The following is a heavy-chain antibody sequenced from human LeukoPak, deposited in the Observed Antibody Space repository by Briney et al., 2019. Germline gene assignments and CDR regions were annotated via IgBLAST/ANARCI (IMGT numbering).Heavy chain of an antibody. V-gene: IGHV4-34*01. CDR2: INHSGST. Sequence: SETLSLTCAVYGGSFSGYYWSSIRQPPGKGLEWIGEINHSGSTNYNPSLKSRVTISVDTSKNQFSLKLSSVTAADTAVYYCARRDYGDYGGVGAFDIWGQGTMVTVSS. CDR3: ARRDYGDYGGVGAFDI. D-gene: IGHD4-17*01. CDR1: GGSFSGYY. J-gene: IGHJ3*02.